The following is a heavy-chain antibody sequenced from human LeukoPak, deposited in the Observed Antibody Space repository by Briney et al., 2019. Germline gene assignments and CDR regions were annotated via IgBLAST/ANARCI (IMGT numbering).Heavy chain of an antibody. J-gene: IGHJ3*01. CDR2: IYYSGDT. Sequence: SETLSLTCAVSGGSFSGYYWSWIRQPPGKGLEWIGSIYYSGDTYYNPFLKSRVTISVDTSRNQFSLRLSSSTAAGTAVYYCASSVGIAVAEDACALGGQGTMFTVSS. D-gene: IGHD6-19*01. CDR3: ASSVGIAVAEDACAL. CDR1: GGSFSGYY. V-gene: IGHV4-34*01.